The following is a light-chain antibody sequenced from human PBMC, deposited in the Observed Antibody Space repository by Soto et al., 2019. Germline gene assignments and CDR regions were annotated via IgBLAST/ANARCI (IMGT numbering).Light chain of an antibody. V-gene: IGKV3-20*01. CDR2: GAS. J-gene: IGKJ3*01. CDR1: QIVSSSY. Sequence: EIVLTQSPGNLSLSPGETVTLSCRASQIVSSSYLAWYQQKPGQAPRLLIYGASVRATGIPDRFSGSGSGTDFTLTISRLEPEDFAVYYCQQYGGSPALFAFGPGTKSGFQT. CDR3: QQYGGSPALFA.